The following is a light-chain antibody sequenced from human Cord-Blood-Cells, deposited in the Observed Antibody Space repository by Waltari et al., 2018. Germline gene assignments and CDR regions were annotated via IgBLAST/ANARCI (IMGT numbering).Light chain of an antibody. CDR2: AAS. CDR3: QQSYSTWT. Sequence: DIQMNQSPSSLSASVGDRVTITCRASQSISRYLNWYQQKPGKAPKLLFYAASSLQSGVPSRFSGSGSGTDFTLTISSLQPEDFATYYCQQSYSTWTFGQGTKVEIK. J-gene: IGKJ1*01. CDR1: QSISRY. V-gene: IGKV1-39*01.